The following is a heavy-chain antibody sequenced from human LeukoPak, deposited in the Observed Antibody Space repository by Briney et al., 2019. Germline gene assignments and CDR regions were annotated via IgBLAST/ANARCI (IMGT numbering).Heavy chain of an antibody. CDR3: ASHSSSGWGES. D-gene: IGHD6-19*01. J-gene: IGHJ5*02. CDR1: GGSISSYY. V-gene: IGHV4-59*08. Sequence: PSETLSLTCTASGGSISSYYWNWIRQPPGKGLEWIGYIYYSGSTNYNPSPKSRLTISVDTSKNQFSLKLSYVTAADTAVYYCASHSSSGWGESWGQGTLVTVSS. CDR2: IYYSGST.